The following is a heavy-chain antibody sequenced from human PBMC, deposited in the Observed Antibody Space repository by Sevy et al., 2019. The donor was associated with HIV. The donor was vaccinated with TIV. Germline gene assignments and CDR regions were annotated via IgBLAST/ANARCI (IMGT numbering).Heavy chain of an antibody. CDR3: AKDREDIVVVPAAPPGVGAFDI. J-gene: IGHJ3*02. D-gene: IGHD2-2*01. CDR1: GFTFSSYA. V-gene: IGHV3-23*01. Sequence: GGSLRLSCAASGFTFSSYAMSWVRQAPGKGLEWVSAISGSGGSTYYADSVEGRFTISRDNSKNTLYLQMNSLRAEDTAVYYCAKDREDIVVVPAAPPGVGAFDIWGQGTMVTVSS. CDR2: ISGSGGST.